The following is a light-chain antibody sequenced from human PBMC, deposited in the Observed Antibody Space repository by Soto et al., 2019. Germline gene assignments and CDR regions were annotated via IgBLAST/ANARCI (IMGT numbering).Light chain of an antibody. CDR1: QSVSSFS. V-gene: IGKV3-20*01. Sequence: EIALTQSPDTLSLSPGERATLSCRASQSVSSFSLAWYRQKPGQSPTLLIYGASSRATGISDRFSGSGSETDFTLTISRLESEDFAVYYCQQYASSPTFGQGTKVEIK. CDR2: GAS. J-gene: IGKJ1*01. CDR3: QQYASSPT.